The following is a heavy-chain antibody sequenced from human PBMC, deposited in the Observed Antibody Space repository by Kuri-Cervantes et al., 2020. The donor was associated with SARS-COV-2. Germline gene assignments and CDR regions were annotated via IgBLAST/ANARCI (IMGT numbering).Heavy chain of an antibody. J-gene: IGHJ3*02. CDR2: IRTKAYAGTT. D-gene: IGHD3-3*02. Sequence: GESLKISCTPSGFTFGDYTINWVRQAPGKGLEWVGFIRTKAYAGTTEYAASVKGRFTISRDDSTGIAYLQMNSLKTDDTAMYYCTRGPIRGFDIWGQGTMVTVSS. CDR1: GFTFGDYT. V-gene: IGHV3-49*04. CDR3: TRGPIRGFDI.